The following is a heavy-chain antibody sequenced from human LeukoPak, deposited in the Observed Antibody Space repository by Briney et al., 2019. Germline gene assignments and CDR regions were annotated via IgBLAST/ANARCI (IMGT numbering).Heavy chain of an antibody. CDR2: ISCYNGDT. J-gene: IGHJ4*02. D-gene: IGHD3-16*02. CDR1: GYTFSRHG. V-gene: IGHV1-18*01. CDR3: ARDRGVIVLSEFDY. Sequence: GASVKVSCKASGYTFSRHGISWVRQAPGQGLEWMGWISCYNGDTNYAQKFQGRVTVTTDTSTSTAYMELRSLRSDDTAVYYCARDRGVIVLSEFDYWGQGTLVTVSS.